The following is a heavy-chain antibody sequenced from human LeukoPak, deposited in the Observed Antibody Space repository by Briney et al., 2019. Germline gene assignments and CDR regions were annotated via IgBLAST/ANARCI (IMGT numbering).Heavy chain of an antibody. CDR3: ARDSALHRFLLDY. J-gene: IGHJ4*02. Sequence: GESLRLSCGASGFTFSGYSMNWVRQAPGKGLEWVSSITSSGSSTYYADSVKGRFTISRDNAKNSLYLQMSSLTAGDTAVYFCARDSALHRFLLDYWGQGTLVTVSS. CDR2: ITSSGSST. CDR1: GFTFSGYS. V-gene: IGHV3-21*01. D-gene: IGHD1-14*01.